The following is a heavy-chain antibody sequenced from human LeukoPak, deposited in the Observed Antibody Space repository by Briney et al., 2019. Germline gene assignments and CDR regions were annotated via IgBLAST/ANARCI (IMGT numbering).Heavy chain of an antibody. CDR1: GGSFSGYY. V-gene: IGHV4-34*01. J-gene: IGHJ4*02. CDR2: VNHSGST. Sequence: PSETLSLTCAVYGGSFSGYYWSWIRQPLGKGLEWIGEVNHSGSTNYNPSLKSRVTISVDTSKNQFSLKLSSVTAADTAVYYCARGRDSSSKGTASFDYWGQGTLVTVSS. CDR3: ARGRDSSSKGTASFDY. D-gene: IGHD6-13*01.